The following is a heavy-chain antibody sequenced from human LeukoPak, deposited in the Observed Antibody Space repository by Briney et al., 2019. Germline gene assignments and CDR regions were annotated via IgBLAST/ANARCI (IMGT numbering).Heavy chain of an antibody. D-gene: IGHD2-2*02. CDR2: FDPEDGET. Sequence: ASVKVSCRVSGYTLTELSMHWVRQAPGKGLEWMGGFDPEDGETIYAQKFQGRVTMTEDTSTDTAYMELSSLRSEDTAVYYCATVVPAAILWYFDLWGRGTLVTVS. CDR1: GYTLTELS. V-gene: IGHV1-24*01. CDR3: ATVVPAAILWYFDL. J-gene: IGHJ2*01.